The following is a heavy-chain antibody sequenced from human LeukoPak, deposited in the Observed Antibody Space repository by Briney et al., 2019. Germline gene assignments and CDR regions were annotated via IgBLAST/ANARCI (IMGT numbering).Heavy chain of an antibody. CDR3: ASLRTSSQPTNGGNSWGDY. V-gene: IGHV4-31*03. CDR2: IYYSGST. D-gene: IGHD4-23*01. CDR1: GGSISSGGYY. Sequence: SQTLSLTCTVSGGSISSGGYYWSWIRQHPGKGLEWIGYIYYSGSTYYNPSLKSRVTISVDTSKNQFSLKLSSVTAADTAVYYCASLRTSSQPTNGGNSWGDYWGQGTLVTVSS. J-gene: IGHJ4*02.